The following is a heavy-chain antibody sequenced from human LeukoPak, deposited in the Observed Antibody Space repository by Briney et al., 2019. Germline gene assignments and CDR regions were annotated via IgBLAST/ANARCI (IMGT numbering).Heavy chain of an antibody. CDR1: GFTFSSYG. V-gene: IGHV3-30*18. CDR2: ISYDGSNK. CDR3: AKAPSGYEPYFDY. D-gene: IGHD5-12*01. J-gene: IGHJ4*02. Sequence: PGRSLRLSCAASGFTFSSYGMHWVRPAPGKGLEWVAVISYDGSNKYYADSVKGRFTISRDNSKNTLYLQMNSLRAEDTAVYYCAKAPSGYEPYFDYWGQGTLVTVSS.